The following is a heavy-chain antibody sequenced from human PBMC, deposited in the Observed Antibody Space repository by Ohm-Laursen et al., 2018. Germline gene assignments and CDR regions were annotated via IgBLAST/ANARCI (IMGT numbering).Heavy chain of an antibody. CDR2: INSNGSST. CDR1: GFTFSSYW. J-gene: IGHJ6*02. Sequence: GSLRLSCAAAGFTFSSYWMYWVRQAPGKGLVWVSRINSNGSSTSYEDSVKSRFTISRDNAKNELYLQMSSLRGVETAVYYCAKDIRPMAGMDVWGQGTTVTVSS. CDR3: AKDIRPMAGMDV. D-gene: IGHD3-10*01. V-gene: IGHV3-74*01.